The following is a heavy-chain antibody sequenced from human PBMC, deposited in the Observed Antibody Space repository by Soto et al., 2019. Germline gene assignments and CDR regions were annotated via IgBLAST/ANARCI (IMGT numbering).Heavy chain of an antibody. CDR2: IRSKANSYAT. CDR1: GFTFSDSA. D-gene: IGHD2-15*01. CDR3: TVRFCSGGTCYADY. V-gene: IGHV3-73*01. J-gene: IGHJ4*01. Sequence: GSLRLSCAASGFTFSDSAIHWVRQASGKGLEWVGRIRSKANSYATAYAASVKGRFTISRDDSKNTAYLQMNSLKTEDTAVHYCTVRFCSGGTCYADYWGHGTLVTVSS.